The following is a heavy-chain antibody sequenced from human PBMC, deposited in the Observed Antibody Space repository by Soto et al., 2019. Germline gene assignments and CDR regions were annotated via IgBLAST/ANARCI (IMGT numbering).Heavy chain of an antibody. CDR2: IYPGDSDT. D-gene: IGHD2-15*01. CDR3: ARTGGRTDYYYGMDV. CDR1: GYSFTSYW. V-gene: IGHV5-51*01. J-gene: IGHJ6*02. Sequence: GESLKISCKGSGYSFTSYWIGWVRQMPGKGLEWMGIIYPGDSDTRYSPSFQGQVTISADKSISTAYLQWSSLKASDTAMYYCARTGGRTDYYYGMDVWGQGTTVTVSS.